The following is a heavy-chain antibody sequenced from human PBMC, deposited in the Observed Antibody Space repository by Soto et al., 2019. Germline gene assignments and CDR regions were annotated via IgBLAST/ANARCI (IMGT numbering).Heavy chain of an antibody. CDR2: ISSSSTI. CDR3: ASEGDSSGWYNWFDP. D-gene: IGHD3-22*01. CDR1: GFTFSNYN. Sequence: EVQLVESGGGLVQPGGSLRLSCAASGFTFSNYNMNWVRQAPGKGLEWVSYISSSSTIYYADSVKGRFTISRDNAKNSLYLQMNSLRAEDTAVYYCASEGDSSGWYNWFDPWGQGTLVTVSS. J-gene: IGHJ5*02. V-gene: IGHV3-48*01.